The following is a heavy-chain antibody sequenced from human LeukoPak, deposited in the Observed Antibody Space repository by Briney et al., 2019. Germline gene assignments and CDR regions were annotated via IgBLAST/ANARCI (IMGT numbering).Heavy chain of an antibody. D-gene: IGHD2-2*01. CDR1: GFTFRNYG. J-gene: IGHJ6*02. CDR2: VTYDGSKA. V-gene: IGHV3-30*18. Sequence: GGSLRLSCAASGFTFRNYGMHWVRQVPGKGLEWLGVVTYDGSKAFYADSVKGRLTISRDNSKNTLYLQMNTLRVEDRAVYFCAKDQRTMTRRMDVWGQGTAVIVSS. CDR3: AKDQRTMTRRMDV.